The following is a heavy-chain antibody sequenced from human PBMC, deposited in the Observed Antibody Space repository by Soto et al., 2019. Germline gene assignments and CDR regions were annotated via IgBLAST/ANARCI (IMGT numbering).Heavy chain of an antibody. CDR1: GYSFSDYW. D-gene: IGHD2-2*01. V-gene: IGHV5-51*01. CDR3: ARRGQYCSTSSCRFDP. J-gene: IGHJ5*02. CDR2: IYPGDSDT. Sequence: PGESLKISCKASGYSFSDYWIGWVRQMPGKGLEWMGIIYPGDSDTRYSPSFQGQVTISADKSISTTYLQWSSLKASDTAMYYCARRGQYCSTSSCRFDPWGQGTRVTVS.